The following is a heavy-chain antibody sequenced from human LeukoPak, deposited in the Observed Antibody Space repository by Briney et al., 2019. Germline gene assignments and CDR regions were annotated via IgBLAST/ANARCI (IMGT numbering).Heavy chain of an antibody. CDR1: GGSISSYY. D-gene: IGHD3-10*01. V-gene: IGHV4-59*12. Sequence: SETLSLTCTVSGGSISSYYWSWIRQPPGKGLEWIGYIYYSGSTNYNPSLKSRVTISVDTSKNQFSLKLSSVTAADTAVYYCARVIKWRDYYGSGRYYDYWGQGTLVTVSS. CDR2: IYYSGST. CDR3: ARVIKWRDYYGSGRYYDY. J-gene: IGHJ4*02.